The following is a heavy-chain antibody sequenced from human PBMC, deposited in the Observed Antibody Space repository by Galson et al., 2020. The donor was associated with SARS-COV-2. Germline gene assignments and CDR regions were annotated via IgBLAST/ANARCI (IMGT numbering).Heavy chain of an antibody. J-gene: IGHJ4*02. CDR3: ARIYTPWFGELYFDY. D-gene: IGHD3-10*01. Sequence: SGPTLVKPTQTLTLTCTFSGFSLSTSGMCVSWIRQPPGKALEWLALIDWDDDKYYSTSLKARLTISKDTSKNQVVLTMTNMDPVDTATYYCARIYTPWFGELYFDYWGQGTLVTVSS. V-gene: IGHV2-70*01. CDR2: IDWDDDK. CDR1: GFSLSTSGMC.